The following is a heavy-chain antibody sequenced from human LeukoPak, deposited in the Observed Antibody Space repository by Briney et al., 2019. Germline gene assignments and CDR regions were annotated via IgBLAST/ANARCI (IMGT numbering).Heavy chain of an antibody. Sequence: ASETLSLTCTVSGYSISSGYYWGWIRQPPGKGLEWIGSIYYSGSTYYNPSLKSRVTISVDTSKNQFSLKLSSVTAADTAVYYCASTSVTVTTFRVYGIYYMDVWGKGTTVTVSS. D-gene: IGHD4-11*01. CDR1: GYSISSGYY. CDR3: ASTSVTVTTFRVYGIYYMDV. CDR2: IYYSGST. J-gene: IGHJ6*03. V-gene: IGHV4-38-2*02.